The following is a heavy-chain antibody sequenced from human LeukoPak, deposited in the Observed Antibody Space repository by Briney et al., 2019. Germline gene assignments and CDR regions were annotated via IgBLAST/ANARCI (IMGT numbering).Heavy chain of an antibody. Sequence: PSETLSLTCTVSGGSISSSSYYWGWIRQPPGKGLEWIGTIYYSGSTYYNPSLNSRVTISVDTSKNQFSLKLSSVTAADTAVYYCARARYSWNDMDYWGQGTLVTVSS. CDR3: ARARYSWNDMDY. CDR1: GGSISSSSYY. J-gene: IGHJ4*01. V-gene: IGHV4-39*01. CDR2: IYYSGST. D-gene: IGHD1-20*01.